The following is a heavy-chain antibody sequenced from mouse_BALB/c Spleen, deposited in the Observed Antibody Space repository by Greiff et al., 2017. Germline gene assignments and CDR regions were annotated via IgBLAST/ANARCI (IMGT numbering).Heavy chain of an antibody. CDR3: ARSGGKGNWYFDG. J-gene: IGHJ1*01. D-gene: IGHD2-1*01. CDR1: GFTFSSFG. V-gene: IGHV5-17*02. CDR2: ISSGSSTI. Sequence: DVMLVESGGGLVQPGGSRKLSCAASGFTFSSFGMHWVRQAPEKGLEWVAYISSGSSTIYYADTVKGRFTISRDNPKNTLFLQMTSLRSEDTAMYYCARSGGKGNWYFDGWGAGTTVTVSS.